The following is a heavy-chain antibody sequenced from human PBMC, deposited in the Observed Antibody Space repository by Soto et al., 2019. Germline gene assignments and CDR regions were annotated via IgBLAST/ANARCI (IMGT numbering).Heavy chain of an antibody. CDR2: IIPIFGTA. CDR3: ASPGGSYYGGVVF. CDR1: GGTFSSDA. D-gene: IGHD1-26*01. Sequence: GASVKVSCKASGGTFSSDAISWVRQAPGQGLEWMGGIIPIFGTADYAQKFQGRVTITADESTSTAYMELNSLRSEDTAVYYCASPGGSYYGGVVFWGQGTVVTVS. V-gene: IGHV1-69*13. J-gene: IGHJ4*02.